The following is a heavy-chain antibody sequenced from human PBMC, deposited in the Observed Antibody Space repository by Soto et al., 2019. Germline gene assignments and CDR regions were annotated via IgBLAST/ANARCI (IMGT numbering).Heavy chain of an antibody. CDR1: GGSISNLY. D-gene: IGHD3-9*01. V-gene: IGHV4-59*08. CDR2: VYYTGST. CDR3: ARTVLGPDLLADSFVDYYYYYMDV. Sequence: PSETLSLTCTVSGGSISNLYWSWIRQPPGEGLEWIGYVYYTGSTSYNPSLKRRVTFSADSSRGQFSLRLNSVTAADTAVYYCARTVLGPDLLADSFVDYYYYYMDVWGQGTTVTVSS. J-gene: IGHJ6*03.